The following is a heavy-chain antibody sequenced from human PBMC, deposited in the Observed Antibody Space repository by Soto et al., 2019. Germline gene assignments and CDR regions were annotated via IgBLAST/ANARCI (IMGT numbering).Heavy chain of an antibody. V-gene: IGHV4-31*03. CDR2: IYYSGST. J-gene: IGHJ3*02. CDR3: ARKYSYGYAFDI. D-gene: IGHD5-18*01. Sequence: SETLSLTCTVSGGSISSGGYYWSWIRQHPGKGLEWIGYIYYSGSTYYNPSLKSRVTISVDTSKNQFSLKLSSVTAADTAVYYGARKYSYGYAFDIWGQGTMVTVSS. CDR1: GGSISSGGYY.